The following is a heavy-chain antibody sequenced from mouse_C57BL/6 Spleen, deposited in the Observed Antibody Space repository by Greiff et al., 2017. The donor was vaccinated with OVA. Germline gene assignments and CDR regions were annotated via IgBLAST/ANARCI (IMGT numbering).Heavy chain of an antibody. V-gene: IGHV5-6*01. CDR2: ISSGGSYT. D-gene: IGHD3-2*02. Sequence: EVQRVESGGDLVKPGGSLKLSCAASGFTFSSYGMSWVRQTPDKRLEWVATISSGGSYTYYPDSVKGRFTISRDNAKNTLYLQMSSLKSEDTAMYYLAGQGAQAAGFAYWGQGTLVTVSA. CDR3: AGQGAQAAGFAY. J-gene: IGHJ3*01. CDR1: GFTFSSYG.